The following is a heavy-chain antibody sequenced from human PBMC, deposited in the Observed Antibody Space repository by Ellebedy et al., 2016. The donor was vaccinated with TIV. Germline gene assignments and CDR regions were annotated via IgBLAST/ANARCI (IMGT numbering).Heavy chain of an antibody. D-gene: IGHD1-26*01. CDR3: AREVGSYWGDNWFDP. CDR2: IDPSDSYT. CDR1: GYSFTSYW. J-gene: IGHJ5*02. V-gene: IGHV5-10-1*01. Sequence: GESLKISXKGSGYSFTSYWISWVRQMPGKGLEWMGRIDPSDSYTNYSPSFQDHVTISADKSISTAYLQWSSLKASDTAMYYCAREVGSYWGDNWFDPWGQGTLVTVSS.